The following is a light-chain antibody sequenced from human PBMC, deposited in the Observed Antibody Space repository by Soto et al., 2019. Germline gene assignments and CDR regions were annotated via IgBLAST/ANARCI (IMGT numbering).Light chain of an antibody. V-gene: IGKV3-20*01. J-gene: IGKJ5*01. CDR1: QSVSSIY. CDR2: ATS. Sequence: IVLTQSPGTLSLSPGERATLSCRASQSVSSIYLAWYQQKPGQAPSLLIYATSSRATGMPARFSGSGSGTDFSLTIRRLEPEDFAVYYCQEYGSSPITFGEGTQREI. CDR3: QEYGSSPIT.